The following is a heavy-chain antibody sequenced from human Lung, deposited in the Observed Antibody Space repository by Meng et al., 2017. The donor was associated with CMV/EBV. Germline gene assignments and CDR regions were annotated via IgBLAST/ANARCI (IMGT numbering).Heavy chain of an antibody. CDR3: ARGSYLAVEG. CDR1: GGSINSYY. J-gene: IGHJ4*02. CDR2: FYYRGNS. Sequence: QLRWAGRGSGMPYETLSLDCSVSGGSINSYYWRWIRQPPGQGLECLGYFYYRGNSNYNPSLKSRVNISVDTSKNLFSLNLTSVTAADAALYYCARGSYLAVEGWGLGTLVTVSS. D-gene: IGHD2-21*01. V-gene: IGHV4-59*01.